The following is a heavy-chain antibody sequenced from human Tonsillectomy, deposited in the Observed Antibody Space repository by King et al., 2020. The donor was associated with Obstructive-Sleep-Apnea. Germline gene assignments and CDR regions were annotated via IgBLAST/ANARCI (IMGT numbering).Heavy chain of an antibody. J-gene: IGHJ4*02. Sequence: VQLVESGGGLVQPGGSLRLSCAASGFTFSSYSMNWVRQAPGKGLEWVSYISSSSSTIYYADPVKGRFTISRDNAKNSLYLQMNSLRAEDTAVYYCARGMPYYYDSSGTFDYWGQGTLVTVSS. CDR2: ISSSSSTI. CDR1: GFTFSSYS. D-gene: IGHD3-22*01. CDR3: ARGMPYYYDSSGTFDY. V-gene: IGHV3-48*04.